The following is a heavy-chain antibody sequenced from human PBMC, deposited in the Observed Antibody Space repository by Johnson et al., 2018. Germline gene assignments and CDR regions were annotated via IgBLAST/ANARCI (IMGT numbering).Heavy chain of an antibody. CDR1: GFTFDDYG. CDR2: IKWNGGSI. D-gene: IGHD2-15*01. CDR3: ATGRYCSGGSCSDPGFFQH. V-gene: IGHV3-20*04. Sequence: VQLVESGGGAVRPGGSLRLSCAASGFTFDDYGMRWVRQAPGKGLEWVSDIKWNGGSIGYAASVKGRFTISRDNAKNSLYLQMNSLRAEDTALYYGATGRYCSGGSCSDPGFFQHWGQGTLVTVSS. J-gene: IGHJ1*01.